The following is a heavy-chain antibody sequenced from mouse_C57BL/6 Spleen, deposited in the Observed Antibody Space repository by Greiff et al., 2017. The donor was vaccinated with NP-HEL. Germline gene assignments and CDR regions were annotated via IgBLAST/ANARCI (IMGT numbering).Heavy chain of an antibody. CDR1: GFTFSDYG. D-gene: IGHD1-1*01. CDR2: ISSGSSTI. J-gene: IGHJ2*01. V-gene: IGHV5-17*01. CDR3: AITTVVGFDY. Sequence: EVKLMESGGGLVKPGGSLKLSCAASGFTFSDYGMHWVRQAPEKGLEWVAYISSGSSTIYYADTVKGRFTISRDNAKNTLFLQMTSLRSEDTAMYYCAITTVVGFDYWGQGTTLTVSS.